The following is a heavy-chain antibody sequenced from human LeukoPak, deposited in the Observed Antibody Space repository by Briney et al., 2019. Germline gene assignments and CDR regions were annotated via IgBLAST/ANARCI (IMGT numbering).Heavy chain of an antibody. CDR3: AKFSKRYDSSGYYYDYFDY. CDR1: GFSFSNAC. Sequence: GGSLRLSCAASGFSFSNACMSWVRQAPGKRLEWVSDICGSGGSTYYADSVKGRFTISRDNSKNTLYLQMNSLRAEDTAVYYCAKFSKRYDSSGYYYDYFDYWGQGTLVTVSS. CDR2: ICGSGGST. J-gene: IGHJ4*02. D-gene: IGHD3-22*01. V-gene: IGHV3-23*01.